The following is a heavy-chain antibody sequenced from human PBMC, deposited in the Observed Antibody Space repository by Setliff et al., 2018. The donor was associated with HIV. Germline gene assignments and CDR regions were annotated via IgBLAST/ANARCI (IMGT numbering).Heavy chain of an antibody. CDR2: NNPNNGGT. V-gene: IGHV1-2*02. J-gene: IGHJ4*02. CDR1: GYTFTGYY. D-gene: IGHD2-21*01. CDR3: ARYWGDGDY. Sequence: ASVKVSCKASGYTFTGYYMHWVRQAPGQGLEWLGWNNPNNGGTNYAQKCQGRVTMTRDTSISTVYMEVSKLRSDDTAVYYCARYWGDGDYWGQGTLVTVSS.